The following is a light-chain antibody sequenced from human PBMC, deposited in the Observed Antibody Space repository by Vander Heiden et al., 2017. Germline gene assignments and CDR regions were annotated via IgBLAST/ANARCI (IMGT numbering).Light chain of an antibody. J-gene: IGLJ3*02. CDR1: TSNIGSNT. CDR2: SNN. CDR3: AAWDDSLNGVV. Sequence: QSVLTQPPPASGTPGQRGTISCSGSTSNIGSNTVNWYQELPGTAPKLLIYSNNQRPSGVPDRFSGSKSGTSASLAIRGLQSEDETDYYCAAWDDSLNGVVFGGGTKLTVL. V-gene: IGLV1-44*01.